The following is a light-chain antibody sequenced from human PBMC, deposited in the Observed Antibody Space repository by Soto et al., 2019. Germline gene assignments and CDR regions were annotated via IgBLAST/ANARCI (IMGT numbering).Light chain of an antibody. CDR1: SGFNVGTYM. CDR2: YKSDSDK. J-gene: IGLJ2*01. V-gene: IGLV5-45*03. CDR3: QSFDSTLTGSV. Sequence: QPVLTQPSSLSASPGASASLTCTLRSGFNVGTYMIYWYQQKPGSPPQYLLRYKSDSDKHQGSGVPSRFSGSKDASANAGILFISGLQSEDEADYYCQSFDSTLTGSVFGGGTKLTVL.